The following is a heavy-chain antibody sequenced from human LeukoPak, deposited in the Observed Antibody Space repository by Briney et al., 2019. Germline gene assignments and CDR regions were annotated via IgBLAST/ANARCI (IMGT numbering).Heavy chain of an antibody. Sequence: PGGSLRLSCAASGFTFSSYWMHWVRQAPGKGLEWVANIKRDGNEKNYVDSVRGRFSISRDNAKNSLYLQMDSLRAEDTAVYYCAKEGAYPIITYDSWGQGALVTVSS. CDR2: IKRDGNEK. V-gene: IGHV3-7*01. D-gene: IGHD3-10*01. CDR1: GFTFSSYW. CDR3: AKEGAYPIITYDS. J-gene: IGHJ5*01.